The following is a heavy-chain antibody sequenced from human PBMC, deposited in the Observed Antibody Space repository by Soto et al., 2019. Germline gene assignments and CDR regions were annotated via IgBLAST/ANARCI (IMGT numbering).Heavy chain of an antibody. Sequence: GGSLRLSCEASGFTFSSYWMSWVRQAPGKGLEWVANIKQDGSEKYYVDSVKGRFTISRDNAKNSLYLQMNSLRAEDTAVYYCARDNWNYLYWGQGTTVTVSS. CDR1: GFTFSSYW. CDR2: IKQDGSEK. J-gene: IGHJ6*02. CDR3: ARDNWNYLY. V-gene: IGHV3-7*05. D-gene: IGHD1-7*01.